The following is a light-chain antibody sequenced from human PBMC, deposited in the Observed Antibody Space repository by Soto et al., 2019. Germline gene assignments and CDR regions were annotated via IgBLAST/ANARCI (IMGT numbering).Light chain of an antibody. CDR3: SSYTSSSTYV. V-gene: IGLV2-14*01. CDR1: SSDVCTYNY. Sequence: QSALTQPASVSGSPGQSITISCTGTSSDVCTYNYVSWYQLHPGKAPKLMVDEVSNRPSGVSNRFSGSKSGNTASLTISGLQAEDEADYHCSSYTSSSTYVFGTGTKVTVL. J-gene: IGLJ1*01. CDR2: EVS.